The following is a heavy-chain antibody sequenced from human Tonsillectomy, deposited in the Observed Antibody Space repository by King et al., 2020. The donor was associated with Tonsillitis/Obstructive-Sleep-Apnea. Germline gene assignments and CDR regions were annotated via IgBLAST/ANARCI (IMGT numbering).Heavy chain of an antibody. D-gene: IGHD5-24*01. V-gene: IGHV3-23*04. CDR3: AKDLRHGYDCYYGMDV. J-gene: IGHJ6*02. CDR2: ISSAGGYT. CDR1: GFTFRDFA. Sequence: VQLVESGGGLVQPGGSLRLSCAASGFTFRDFAINWVRQAPGKGLEWVSSISSAGGYTYYADSVKGRFTISRDNSKNTLYLQMNSLRAADTAVYYCAKDLRHGYDCYYGMDVGGRGTAVTVP.